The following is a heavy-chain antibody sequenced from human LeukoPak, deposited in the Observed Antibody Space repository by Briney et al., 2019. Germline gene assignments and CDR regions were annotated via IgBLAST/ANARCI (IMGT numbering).Heavy chain of an antibody. V-gene: IGHV1-2*06. CDR1: GYTFTGYY. Sequence: ASVKVSCKASGYTFTGYYMHWVRQAPGQGLEWMGRINPNSGGTNYAQKFQGRVTMTRDTSISTAYMELSRLRSDDTAVYYCAREPEELYYFDYWGQGTLVTVSS. J-gene: IGHJ4*02. CDR2: INPNSGGT. CDR3: AREPEELYYFDY. D-gene: IGHD1-7*01.